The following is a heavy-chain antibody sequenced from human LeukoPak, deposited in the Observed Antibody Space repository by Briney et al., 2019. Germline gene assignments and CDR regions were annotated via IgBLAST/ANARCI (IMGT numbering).Heavy chain of an antibody. CDR1: GFTFIDSA. V-gene: IGHV3-73*01. J-gene: IGHJ4*02. D-gene: IGHD3-10*01. CDR3: ATANPTPRGINFDF. Sequence: PEGSLKLSCAASGFTFIDSAMHWVRQASGKGPEWVGRIRNKASSFATSYAASVSGRITISRDDAKNTVYLQMNSLTTDDTAIYYCATANPTPRGINFDFWGQGTLVTVAS. CDR2: IRNKASSFAT.